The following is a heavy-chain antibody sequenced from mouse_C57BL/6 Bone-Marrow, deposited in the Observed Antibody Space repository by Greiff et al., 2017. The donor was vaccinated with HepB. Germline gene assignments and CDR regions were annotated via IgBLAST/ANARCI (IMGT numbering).Heavy chain of an antibody. Sequence: EVQLVESGGGLVKPGGSLKLSCAASGFTFSSYAMSWVRQTPEKRLGWVATISGGGSYTYYPDNVKGRFTISRDKAKNNLYLQMSDLKSEDTAMYYCARVYCLDYWGQGTPLTVSS. J-gene: IGHJ2*01. V-gene: IGHV5-4*01. CDR2: ISGGGSYT. CDR3: ARVYCLDY. CDR1: GFTFSSYA.